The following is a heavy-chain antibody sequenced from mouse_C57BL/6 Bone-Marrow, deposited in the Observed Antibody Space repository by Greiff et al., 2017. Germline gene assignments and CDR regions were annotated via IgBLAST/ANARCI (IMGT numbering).Heavy chain of an antibody. V-gene: IGHV2-2*01. CDR3: ARFIWYFDV. J-gene: IGHJ1*03. CDR2: IWSGGST. D-gene: IGHD1-1*01. Sequence: VQVVESGPGLVQPSQSLSITCTVSGFSLTSYGVHWVRQSPGKGLEWLGVIWSGGSTDYNAAFISRLSISKDNSKSQVFFKMNSLQADDTAIYYCARFIWYFDVWGTGTTVTVSS. CDR1: GFSLTSYG.